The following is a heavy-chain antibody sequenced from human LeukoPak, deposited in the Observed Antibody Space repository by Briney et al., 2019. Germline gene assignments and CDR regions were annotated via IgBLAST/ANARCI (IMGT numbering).Heavy chain of an antibody. V-gene: IGHV3-74*01. CDR2: ISSDGSSA. J-gene: IGHJ4*02. CDR3: ARRRTIGDYDY. CDR1: GFTFSNYW. D-gene: IGHD3-16*01. Sequence: GGSLRLSCAASGFTFSNYWMHWVRQAPGKGLMWASRISSDGSSADYADSVKGRFTISRDNAKNTLYLQMNSLRVEDTAVYYCARRRTIGDYDYRGQGTLVTVSS.